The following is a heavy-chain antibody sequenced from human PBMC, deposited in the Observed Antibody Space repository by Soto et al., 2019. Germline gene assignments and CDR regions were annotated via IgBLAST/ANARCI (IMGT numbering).Heavy chain of an antibody. CDR1: GFTFSNFW. CDR3: ARAVRSGSYPYSYYGMDV. Sequence: EVQLVESGGGLLQPGGSLRLSCAASGFTFSNFWMHWVRQAPGKGLVWVSRINSDGSSTSYADSVKGRVTISRDNAKNTLYLQMNSLRAEDTAVYYCARAVRSGSYPYSYYGMDVWGQGTTVTVSS. CDR2: INSDGSST. V-gene: IGHV3-74*01. D-gene: IGHD3-10*01. J-gene: IGHJ6*02.